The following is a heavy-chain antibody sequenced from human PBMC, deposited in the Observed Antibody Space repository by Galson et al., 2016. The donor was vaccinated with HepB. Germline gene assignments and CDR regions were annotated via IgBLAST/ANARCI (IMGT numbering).Heavy chain of an antibody. Sequence: SLRLSCAASGFNVWDYGLHWVRQAPGKGLEWVALVWYDGNNKYYADSVKGRFTISRDNSKKTLFLQMDSLRAEDTAVYYCARGLGTIFGVVITDYYYYGMDVWGQGTTVTVSS. CDR1: GFNVWDYG. CDR3: ARGLGTIFGVVITDYYYYGMDV. V-gene: IGHV3-33*01. J-gene: IGHJ6*02. D-gene: IGHD3-3*01. CDR2: VWYDGNNK.